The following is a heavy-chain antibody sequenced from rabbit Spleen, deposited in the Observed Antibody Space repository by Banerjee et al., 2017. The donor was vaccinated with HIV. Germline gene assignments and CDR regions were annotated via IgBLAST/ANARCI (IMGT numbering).Heavy chain of an antibody. CDR1: GFSFSSGYW. D-gene: IGHD8-1*01. J-gene: IGHJ3*01. Sequence: QSLEESGGDLVKPGASLTLTCTASGFSFSSGYWMCWVRQAPGKGLEWIACIGTTSGTTVYASWAKGRFTISKTSSTTVTLQMTSLTAADTATYFCARDGAGGSYFALWGQGTLVTVS. CDR3: ARDGAGGSYFAL. V-gene: IGHV1S40*01. CDR2: IGTTSGTT.